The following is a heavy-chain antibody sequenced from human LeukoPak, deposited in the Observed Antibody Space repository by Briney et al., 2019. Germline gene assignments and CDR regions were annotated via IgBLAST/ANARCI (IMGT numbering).Heavy chain of an antibody. J-gene: IGHJ4*02. V-gene: IGHV5-51*01. CDR1: GYKFNAYW. CDR2: IYPDDSDT. D-gene: IGHD6-19*01. Sequence: GESLKISCKGSGYKFNAYWIAWVRQMPGKGLEWMGIIYPDDSDTRYSPSFQGQVTISADKSVSIAYLQWSSLKASDTAMYYCASSALGPVAGPWGYWGQGTLVTVSS. CDR3: ASSALGPVAGPWGY.